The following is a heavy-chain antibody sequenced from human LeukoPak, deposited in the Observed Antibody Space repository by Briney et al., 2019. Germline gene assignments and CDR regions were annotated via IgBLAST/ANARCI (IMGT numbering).Heavy chain of an antibody. CDR2: IIANGGST. D-gene: IGHD3-3*01. J-gene: IGHJ6*02. CDR1: GFTFSSHA. Sequence: PGGSLRLSCAASGFTFSSHAMGWVRQAPGKGLEWVSSIIANGGSTYHGDSVKGRFTISRDNSKNTLYLQMNSLRAEDTAVYYCAKDGGGSLEWLPPMDVWGQGTMVTVS. CDR3: AKDGGGSLEWLPPMDV. V-gene: IGHV3-23*01.